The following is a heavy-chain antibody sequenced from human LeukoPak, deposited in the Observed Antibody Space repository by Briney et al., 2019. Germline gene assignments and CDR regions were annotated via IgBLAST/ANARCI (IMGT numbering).Heavy chain of an antibody. J-gene: IGHJ6*03. CDR2: INHSGST. V-gene: IGHV4-34*01. D-gene: IGHD3-10*01. CDR1: GGSFSGYY. Sequence: PSETLSLTCAVYGGSFSGYYWSWIRQPPGKGLEWIGEINHSGSTNYNPSLKSRVTISVDTSKNQFSLKLSSVTAADTAVYYCARHALERSSGTLGRAYYYYYYMDVWGKGTTVTVSS. CDR3: ARHALERSSGTLGRAYYYYYYMDV.